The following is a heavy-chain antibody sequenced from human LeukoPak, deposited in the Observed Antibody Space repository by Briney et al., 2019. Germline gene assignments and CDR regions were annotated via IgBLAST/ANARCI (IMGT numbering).Heavy chain of an antibody. V-gene: IGHV4-59*01. CDR3: ARVPAYDWSGSTRGSIDF. J-gene: IGHJ4*02. Sequence: SETLSLTCTVSGGSISSDYWSWIRQPPGRGLEWIGYIWYGGTTTYNPSLKSRLTISLDNKNQFSLKLTSVTAADTAVYYCARVPAYDWSGSTRGSIDFWGQGTLVTVSS. D-gene: IGHD3-22*01. CDR1: GGSISSDY. CDR2: IWYGGTT.